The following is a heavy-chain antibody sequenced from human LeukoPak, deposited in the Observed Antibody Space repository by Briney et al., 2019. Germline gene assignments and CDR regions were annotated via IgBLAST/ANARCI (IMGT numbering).Heavy chain of an antibody. D-gene: IGHD2-2*01. V-gene: IGHV1-24*01. J-gene: IGHJ6*04. CDR2: FDREDGET. CDR1: GYTLTELS. Sequence: ASVKVSCKVSGYTLTELSMHWVRQAPGKGLEWMGGFDREDGETIYAQKFQGRVTMTEDTSTDTAYMELSSLRSEDTAVYYCATGTGDCSSTSCHPPFYYYGMDVWGKGTTVTVSS. CDR3: ATGTGDCSSTSCHPPFYYYGMDV.